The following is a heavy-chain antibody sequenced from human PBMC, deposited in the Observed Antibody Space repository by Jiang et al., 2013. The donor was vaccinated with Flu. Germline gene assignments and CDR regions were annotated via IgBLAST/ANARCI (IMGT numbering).Heavy chain of an antibody. CDR2: FYSGRNT. CDR3: ARVNSRGLDYYYGMDV. Sequence: VQLVESGGGLIQPGGSLRLSCAASGFAVGYNHMSWVRQAPGKGLEWVSVFYSGRNTDYYADSVKGRFTISRDNSKNTLDLQMHSLRAEDTAVYYCARVNSRGLDYYYGMDVWGQGTTVTVSS. V-gene: IGHV3-53*01. CDR1: GFAVGYNH. J-gene: IGHJ6*02. D-gene: IGHD3-16*01.